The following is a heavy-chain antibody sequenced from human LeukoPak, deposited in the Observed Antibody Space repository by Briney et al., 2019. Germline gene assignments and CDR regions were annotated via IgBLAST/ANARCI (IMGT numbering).Heavy chain of an antibody. V-gene: IGHV3-30-3*01. Sequence: GGSLRLSCAASGFTFNTYAIHWVRQAPGKGLEWVSVISYDGSYKYYADSVEGRFTISRDNSKNTLYLQMNSLRAEDTAVYYCAKDHIWIVVVIFDYWGQGTLVTVSS. CDR2: ISYDGSYK. D-gene: IGHD3-22*01. J-gene: IGHJ4*02. CDR1: GFTFNTYA. CDR3: AKDHIWIVVVIFDY.